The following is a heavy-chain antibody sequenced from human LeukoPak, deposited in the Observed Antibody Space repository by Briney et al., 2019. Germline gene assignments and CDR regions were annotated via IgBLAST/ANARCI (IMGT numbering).Heavy chain of an antibody. J-gene: IGHJ4*02. CDR1: GGTFSSYA. Sequence: GATVTVSCTASGGTFSSYAISWVRQAPGQGLEWMGRIIPILGIANYAQKFQGRVTITADKSTSTAYMELSSLRSEDTAVYYCARDGIAVAGDFDYWGQGTLVTVSS. V-gene: IGHV1-69*04. D-gene: IGHD6-19*01. CDR3: ARDGIAVAGDFDY. CDR2: IIPILGIA.